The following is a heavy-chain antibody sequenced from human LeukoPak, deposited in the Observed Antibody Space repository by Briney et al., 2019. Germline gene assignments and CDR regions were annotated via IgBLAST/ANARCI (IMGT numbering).Heavy chain of an antibody. J-gene: IGHJ4*02. V-gene: IGHV3-48*01. D-gene: IGHD2-2*01. CDR1: GFTFSSYS. CDR3: ARDSCTSTSCFVSY. Sequence: PGGSLRLSCAASGFTFSSYSMNWVRQAPGKGLEWVSYISSSSSTIYYADSVKGRFTISRDIAKSSLYLQMDSLRAEDTAVYYCARDSCTSTSCFVSYWGQGTLVTVSS. CDR2: ISSSSSTI.